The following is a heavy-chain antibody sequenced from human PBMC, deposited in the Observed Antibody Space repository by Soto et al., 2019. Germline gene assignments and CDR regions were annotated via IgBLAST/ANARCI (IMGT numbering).Heavy chain of an antibody. CDR2: IYYSGST. Sequence: XETLSLSCTVSGGSMSSYAWGWIRQPPGKGLDWIGSIYYSGSTYYNPSLKSRVTISLDTSKNQFSLKLSSVTAADKAVYYCARRARITIFGAVIKGGSWFDSWGQGTLVTVSS. CDR1: GGSMSSYA. J-gene: IGHJ5*01. D-gene: IGHD3-3*01. CDR3: ARRARITIFGAVIKGGSWFDS. V-gene: IGHV4-39*01.